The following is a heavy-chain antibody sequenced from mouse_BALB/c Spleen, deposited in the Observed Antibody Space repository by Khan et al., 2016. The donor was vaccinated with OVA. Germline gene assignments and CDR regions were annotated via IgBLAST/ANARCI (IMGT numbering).Heavy chain of an antibody. Sequence: DLVKPGASVKLSCKASGYTFTSYWINWIKQRPEQGLEWIGRIGPGSGSTSYNEMFTGKATLTVDTTSSTAYIQLSSLSSEDSAVYFCARSNYYGSSLYAMDYWCQGTSVTVSS. CDR3: ARSNYYGSSLYAMDY. V-gene: IGHV1S41*01. J-gene: IGHJ4*01. CDR1: GYTFTSYW. D-gene: IGHD1-1*01. CDR2: IGPGSGST.